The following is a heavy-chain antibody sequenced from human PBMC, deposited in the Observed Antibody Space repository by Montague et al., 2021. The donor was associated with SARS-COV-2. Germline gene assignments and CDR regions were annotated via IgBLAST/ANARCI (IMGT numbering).Heavy chain of an antibody. D-gene: IGHD3-3*01. CDR3: ARVQRITIFGVVTYFDY. J-gene: IGHJ4*02. CDR2: IYYSGST. Sequence: TLSLTCTVSGGSISSGGYYWSWIRQHPGKGLEWIGYIYYSGSTYYNSSLKSRVTISVDTSKNQFSLKLSSVTAADTAVYYCARVQRITIFGVVTYFDYWGQGTLVTVSS. V-gene: IGHV4-31*03. CDR1: GGSISSGGYY.